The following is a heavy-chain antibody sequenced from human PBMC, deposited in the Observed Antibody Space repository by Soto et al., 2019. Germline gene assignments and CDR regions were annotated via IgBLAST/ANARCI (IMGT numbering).Heavy chain of an antibody. CDR2: VIPIFGRA. D-gene: IGHD6-19*01. Sequence: SVKVSCRASGGTFTSFAISWVRQAPGQGLEWLVWVIPIFGRANYAQKFQGRVTMTADDSTSTAYRELSSLRSENTAVYYSELTATSSGLYYFDYWGQGTLVTVSS. V-gene: IGHV1-69*13. J-gene: IGHJ4*02. CDR1: GGTFTSFA. CDR3: ELTATSSGLYYFDY.